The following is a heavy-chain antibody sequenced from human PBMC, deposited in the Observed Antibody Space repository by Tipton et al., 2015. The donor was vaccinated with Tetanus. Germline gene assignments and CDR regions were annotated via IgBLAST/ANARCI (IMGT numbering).Heavy chain of an antibody. J-gene: IGHJ3*01. V-gene: IGHV3-9*01. D-gene: IGHD3-10*01. CDR2: VSGAGGSK. CDR3: ARAVRGRDVFDV. CDR1: GFTFNDFA. Sequence: SLRLSCVGSGFTFNDFAIHWVRQVSGKGLEWVSAVSGAGGSKVYADSVKGRFTISRDNANNSLYLQMSSLRPEETALYYCARAVRGRDVFDVWGQGTVVTVSS.